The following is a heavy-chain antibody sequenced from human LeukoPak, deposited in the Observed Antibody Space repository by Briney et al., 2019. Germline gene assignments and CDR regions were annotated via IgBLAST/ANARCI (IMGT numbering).Heavy chain of an antibody. CDR1: GFLLSSYS. J-gene: IGHJ4*02. Sequence: GGSLRLSCAASGFLLSSYSMNWVRQAPGKGLEWVSYIDTSSPTIYYADSVKGRFTISRDNAKNSLYLQMNSLRAEDTAVYYCARDLAMVIDYWGQGTLVTVSS. CDR3: ARDLAMVIDY. D-gene: IGHD5-18*01. CDR2: IDTSSPTI. V-gene: IGHV3-48*01.